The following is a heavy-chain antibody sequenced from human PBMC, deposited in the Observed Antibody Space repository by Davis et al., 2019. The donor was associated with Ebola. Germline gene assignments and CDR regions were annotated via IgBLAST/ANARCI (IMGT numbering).Heavy chain of an antibody. J-gene: IGHJ4*02. D-gene: IGHD3-3*01. CDR3: AKDFGGPVDS. CDR2: ISYDGNNK. CDR1: GLTFSSYA. V-gene: IGHV3-30*18. Sequence: GESLKISCTASGLTFSSYAMHWVRQAPGKGLEWVAVISYDGNNKYYADSVKGRFTIFRDNSKNTLYLQMNSLRAEDTAIYYCAKDFGGPVDSWGQGTLVTVSS.